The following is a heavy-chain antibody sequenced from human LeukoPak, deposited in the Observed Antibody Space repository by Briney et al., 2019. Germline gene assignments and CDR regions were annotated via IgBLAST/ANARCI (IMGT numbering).Heavy chain of an antibody. D-gene: IGHD3-22*01. V-gene: IGHV3-30*18. CDR2: ISYDGSNT. Sequence: GGSLRLSCAASGFTFSSYGMHWVRQAPGKGLEWGAVISYDGSNTYYADSVKGRFTISRDNSKNTLYLQMNSLRAEDTAVYSCAKTPYYYDSSGYYVDYWGQGTLVTVSS. CDR3: AKTPYYYDSSGYYVDY. J-gene: IGHJ4*02. CDR1: GFTFSSYG.